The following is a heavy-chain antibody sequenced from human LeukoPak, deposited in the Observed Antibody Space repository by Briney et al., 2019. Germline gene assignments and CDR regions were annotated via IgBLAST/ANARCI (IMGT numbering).Heavy chain of an antibody. J-gene: IGHJ4*02. CDR1: GYSISSGYY. CDR2: IYHSGST. D-gene: IGHD4-11*01. CDR3: ARVGDYMKFDY. V-gene: IGHV4-38-2*02. Sequence: PSETLSLTCTVSGYSISSGYYWGWIRQPPGKGLEWIGSIYHSGSTYYNPSLKSRVTISVDTSKNQFSLKLSSVTAADTAVYYRARVGDYMKFDYWGQGTLVTVSS.